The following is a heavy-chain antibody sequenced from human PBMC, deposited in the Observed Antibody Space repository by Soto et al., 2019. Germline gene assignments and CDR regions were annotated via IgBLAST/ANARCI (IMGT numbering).Heavy chain of an antibody. Sequence: PGGSLRLSCAASGFTFSSYGMHWVRQAPGKGLEWVAVISYDGSNKYYADSVKGRFTISRDNSKNTLYLQMNSLRAEDTAVYYCAKDRIAAAGTAHYYYFYGMDVCRQLTTFPASS. CDR1: GFTFSSYG. CDR3: AKDRIAAAGTAHYYYFYGMDV. CDR2: ISYDGSNK. V-gene: IGHV3-30*18. D-gene: IGHD6-13*01. J-gene: IGHJ6*02.